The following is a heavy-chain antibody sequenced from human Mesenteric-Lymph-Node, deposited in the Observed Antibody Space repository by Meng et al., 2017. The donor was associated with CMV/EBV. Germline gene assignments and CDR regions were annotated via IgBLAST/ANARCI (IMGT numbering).Heavy chain of an antibody. CDR1: GFTFSTYG. D-gene: IGHD3-10*01. V-gene: IGHV3-30*02. Sequence: GESLKISCAASGFTFSTYGMHWVRQAPGKGLEWVAFIRHDGSNSYNADSVKGRFTISRDNSKNTLYLQMNSLRADDTALYYCAKDISREIGVFSYGMGVWGQGTTVTVSS. J-gene: IGHJ6*02. CDR2: IRHDGSNS. CDR3: AKDISREIGVFSYGMGV.